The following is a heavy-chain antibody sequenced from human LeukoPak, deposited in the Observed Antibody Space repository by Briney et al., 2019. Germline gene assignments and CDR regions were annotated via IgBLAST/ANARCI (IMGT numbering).Heavy chain of an antibody. J-gene: IGHJ5*02. Sequence: WIGEINHSGSTNYNPSLKSRVTISVDTSKNQFSLKLSSVTAADTAVYYCARGASVAATLRWFDPWGQGTLVTVSS. CDR2: INHSGST. V-gene: IGHV4-34*01. D-gene: IGHD2-15*01. CDR3: ARGASVAATLRWFDP.